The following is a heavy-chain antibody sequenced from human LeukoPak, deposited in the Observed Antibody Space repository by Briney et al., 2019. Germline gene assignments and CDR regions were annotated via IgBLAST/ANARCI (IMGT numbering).Heavy chain of an antibody. V-gene: IGHV3-23*01. Sequence: GGSLRLSCAASGFTFSSYAMSWVRQAPGKGLEWVSAISGSGGSTYYADSVKGRFTISRDNSKNTLYLQMNSLRAEDMALYYCAKDLGYSGYGYFDYWGQGTLVTVSS. CDR3: AKDLGYSGYGYFDY. J-gene: IGHJ4*02. D-gene: IGHD5-12*01. CDR2: ISGSGGST. CDR1: GFTFSSYA.